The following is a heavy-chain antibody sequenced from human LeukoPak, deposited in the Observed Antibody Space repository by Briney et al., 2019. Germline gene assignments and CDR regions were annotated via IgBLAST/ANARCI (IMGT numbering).Heavy chain of an antibody. CDR1: GYTFTSYG. Sequence: GASVKVSCKASGYTFTSYGISWVRQAPGQGLEWMGWISAYNGNTNYAQKLQGRVTMTTDTSTSTAYMELRSLRSDDTAVYYCARVAMTTVVTGWPIDAFDIWGQGTMVTASS. D-gene: IGHD4-23*01. V-gene: IGHV1-18*01. CDR2: ISAYNGNT. J-gene: IGHJ3*02. CDR3: ARVAMTTVVTGWPIDAFDI.